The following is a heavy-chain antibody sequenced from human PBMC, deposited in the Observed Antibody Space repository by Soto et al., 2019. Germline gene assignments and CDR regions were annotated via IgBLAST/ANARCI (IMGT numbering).Heavy chain of an antibody. CDR3: ARGPEYYYGGSGYVDY. J-gene: IGHJ4*02. Sequence: KSSETLSLTCAVYGGSFSGYYWSWIRQPPGKGLEWIGEINHGGSPTYNPSLKSRVTISLDTSKNHFSLKLNSVTAADTSVYYCARGPEYYYGGSGYVDYWGQGTLVTVSS. CDR2: INHGGSP. V-gene: IGHV4-34*01. CDR1: GGSFSGYY. D-gene: IGHD3-22*01.